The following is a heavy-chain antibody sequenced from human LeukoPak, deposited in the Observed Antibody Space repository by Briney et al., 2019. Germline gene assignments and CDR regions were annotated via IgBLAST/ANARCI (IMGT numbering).Heavy chain of an antibody. V-gene: IGHV4-4*02. J-gene: IGHJ5*02. CDR2: IYHSGST. D-gene: IGHD2-8*01. CDR1: GFTFSSYAM. CDR3: ARGVFLRVLMVYAINWFDP. Sequence: GSLRLSCAASGFTFSSYAMSWVRQPPGKGLEWIGEIYHSGSTNYNPSLKSRVTISVDKSKNQFSLKLSSVTAADTAVYYCARGVFLRVLMVYAINWFDPWGQGTLVTVSS.